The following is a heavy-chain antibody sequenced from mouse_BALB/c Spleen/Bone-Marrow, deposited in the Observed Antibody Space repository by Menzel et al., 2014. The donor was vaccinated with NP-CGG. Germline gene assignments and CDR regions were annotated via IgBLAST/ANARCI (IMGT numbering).Heavy chain of an antibody. CDR3: ARHEEGDFFVY. Sequence: VQRVESGAELVKPGASVKVSCKASGYTFNVYNIHWVKQRSGQGLEWIGWFYPGSGSVKYNEKFKDKATLTADKSSSTVYMELSRLTSEDSAVYFCARHEEGDFFVYWGQGTLVTVSA. CDR2: FYPGSGSV. J-gene: IGHJ3*01. V-gene: IGHV1-62-2*01. CDR1: GYTFNVYN. D-gene: IGHD3-3*01.